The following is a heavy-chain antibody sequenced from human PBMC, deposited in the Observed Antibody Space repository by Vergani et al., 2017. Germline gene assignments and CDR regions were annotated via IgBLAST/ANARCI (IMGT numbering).Heavy chain of an antibody. D-gene: IGHD3-16*02. Sequence: EVQPVESGGGLVKPGGSLRLSCTTSGFTFSSAWMSWVRQAPGKGLEWVARIRPKTDGETTDYAAPLKGRFTISRDDSKNTLYLQMNSLKTEDTAVYYCTTPTMWEFRYYFFYWCQGTLLTVSS. J-gene: IGHJ4*02. CDR3: TTPTMWEFRYYFFY. CDR1: GFTFSSAW. V-gene: IGHV3-15*01. CDR2: IRPKTDGETT.